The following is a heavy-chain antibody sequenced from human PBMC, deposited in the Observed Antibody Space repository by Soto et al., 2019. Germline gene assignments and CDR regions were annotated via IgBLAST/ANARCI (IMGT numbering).Heavy chain of an antibody. CDR2: IWYDGSNK. D-gene: IGHD2-15*01. J-gene: IGHJ6*02. Sequence: QVQLVESGGGVVQPGRSLRLSCAASGFTFSSYGMHWVRQAPGKGLEWVAVIWYDGSNKYYADSVKGRFTISRDNSKNTLYLQMNSLRAEDTAVYYCARDMGVAADYGMDVWGQGTTVTVSS. V-gene: IGHV3-33*01. CDR3: ARDMGVAADYGMDV. CDR1: GFTFSSYG.